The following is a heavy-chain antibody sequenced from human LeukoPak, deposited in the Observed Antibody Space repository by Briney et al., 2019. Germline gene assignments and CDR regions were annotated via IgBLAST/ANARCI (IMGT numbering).Heavy chain of an antibody. V-gene: IGHV3-23*01. CDR3: AKDDAWIRLAS. CDR2: ISGSGGST. CDR1: GFTFSSYG. Sequence: GGSLRLSCAASGFTFSSYGMSWVRQAPGKGLEWVSAISGSGGSTYYADSVKGRFTISRDNSKNTLYLQMNSLRAEDTALYYCAKDDAWIRLASWGQGILVTVSS. J-gene: IGHJ5*01. D-gene: IGHD5-12*01.